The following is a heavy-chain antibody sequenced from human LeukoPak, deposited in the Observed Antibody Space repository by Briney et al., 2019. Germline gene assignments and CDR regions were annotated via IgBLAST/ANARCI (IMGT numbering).Heavy chain of an antibody. D-gene: IGHD2-2*01. V-gene: IGHV3-30-3*01. J-gene: IGHJ6*03. CDR1: GFTFSSYA. Sequence: GGSLRLSCAASGFTFSSYAMHWVRQAPGKGLEWVAVISYDGSNKYYADSVMGRFTISRDNSKNTLYLQINSLRAEDSAVYYCARDTDSDIVVVPEVYMDVWGKGTTVTVSS. CDR3: ARDTDSDIVVVPEVYMDV. CDR2: ISYDGSNK.